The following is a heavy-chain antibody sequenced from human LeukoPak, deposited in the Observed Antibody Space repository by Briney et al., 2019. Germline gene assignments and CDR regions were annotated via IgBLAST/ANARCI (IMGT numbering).Heavy chain of an antibody. CDR2: IYHSGTI. V-gene: IGHV4-59*01. D-gene: IGHD2-15*01. J-gene: IGHJ6*02. CDR3: AREGSAYGMDV. Sequence: PSETLSLTCTVSGGSINSYFWSWIRQPPRKGLEWIAYIYHSGTINYNPSLKSRVTISLDTSKSQVSLNLTSVTAADTAVYYCAREGSAYGMDVWGQGTTVTVSS. CDR1: GGSINSYF.